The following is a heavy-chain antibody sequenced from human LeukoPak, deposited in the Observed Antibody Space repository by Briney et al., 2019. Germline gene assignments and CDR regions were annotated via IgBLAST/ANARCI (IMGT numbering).Heavy chain of an antibody. CDR1: GFTFSDYS. V-gene: IGHV3-69-1*01. D-gene: IGHD7-27*01. CDR3: ARDHNWGFDY. CDR2: ISSTGVI. J-gene: IGHJ4*02. Sequence: GGSLRPSCAASGFTFSDYSMNWVRQTPGKGLEWVSYISSTGVIYYADSVRGRFSISRDNAMNSVYMQMNSLRAENTALYYCARDHNWGFDYWGRGTLVTVSS.